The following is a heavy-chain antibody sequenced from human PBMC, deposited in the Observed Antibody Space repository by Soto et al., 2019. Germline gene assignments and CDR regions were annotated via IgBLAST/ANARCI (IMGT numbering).Heavy chain of an antibody. J-gene: IGHJ4*02. V-gene: IGHV3-15*01. D-gene: IGHD3-16*01. CDR2: IKSRADGGTA. Sequence: GGSLRLSCAASGFTFSSYWMHWVRQAPGKGLEWVGRIKSRADGGTADHAAPVKGRFAISRDDSKNTLYLQMNSLKTEDTAVYYCATLGGNLGAFDYWGQGTLVTVSS. CDR1: GFTFSSYW. CDR3: ATLGGNLGAFDY.